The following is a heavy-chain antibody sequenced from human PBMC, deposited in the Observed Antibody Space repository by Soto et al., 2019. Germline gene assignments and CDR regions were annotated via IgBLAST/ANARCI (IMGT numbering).Heavy chain of an antibody. D-gene: IGHD2-2*02. CDR3: ARGSGYCSSTSCYTGYDFDY. Sequence: QVQLQESGPGLVKPSQTLSLTCTVSGGSISSGGYYWSWIRQHPGKGLEWIGYIYYSGSTYYNPSLKSRVTISVDTSKNQFSLKLSSLTAADTAVYDCARGSGYCSSTSCYTGYDFDYWGQGTLVTVSS. J-gene: IGHJ4*02. V-gene: IGHV4-31*03. CDR1: GGSISSGGYY. CDR2: IYYSGST.